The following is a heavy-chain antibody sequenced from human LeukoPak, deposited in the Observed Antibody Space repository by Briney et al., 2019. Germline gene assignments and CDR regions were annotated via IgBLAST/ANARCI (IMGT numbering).Heavy chain of an antibody. J-gene: IGHJ4*02. Sequence: GASVKVSCKASGYTFTSYYMHWVRQAPGQGLEWMGIINPSGGSTSYAQKFQGRVTMTRDMSTSTVYMELSSLRSEDTAVYYCAREGHVGATSYWGQGTLVTVSS. CDR1: GYTFTSYY. CDR2: INPSGGST. D-gene: IGHD1-26*01. V-gene: IGHV1-46*01. CDR3: AREGHVGATSY.